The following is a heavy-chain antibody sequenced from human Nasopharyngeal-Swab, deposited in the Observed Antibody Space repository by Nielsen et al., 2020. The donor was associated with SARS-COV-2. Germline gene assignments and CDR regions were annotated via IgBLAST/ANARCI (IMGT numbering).Heavy chain of an antibody. V-gene: IGHV3-7*03. CDR3: ARPSRGQFDY. J-gene: IGHJ4*02. Sequence: GGSLRLSCAASGFTFGNYWMSWVRQTPGKGLEWVANIHQDGSEKTYVDSVKGRFTISRDNSKNSLYLQMNSLRAEDTAVYYCARPSRGQFDYWGQGTLVTVSS. CDR2: IHQDGSEK. CDR1: GFTFGNYW.